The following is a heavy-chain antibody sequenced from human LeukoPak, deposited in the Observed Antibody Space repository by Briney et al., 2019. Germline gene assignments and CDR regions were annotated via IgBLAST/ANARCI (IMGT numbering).Heavy chain of an antibody. D-gene: IGHD2-15*01. CDR2: ISAYNGNT. Sequence: ASVKVSCKASGYTFTSYGISWVRQAPGQGLEWMGWISAYNGNTNYAQKLQGRVTMTTDTSTSTAYMELRSLRPDDTAVYYCASWGYCSGGSCNWADYWGQGTLVTVSS. CDR1: GYTFTSYG. J-gene: IGHJ4*02. CDR3: ASWGYCSGGSCNWADY. V-gene: IGHV1-18*01.